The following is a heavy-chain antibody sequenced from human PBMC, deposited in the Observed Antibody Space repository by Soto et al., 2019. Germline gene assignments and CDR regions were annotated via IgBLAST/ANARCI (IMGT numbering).Heavy chain of an antibody. V-gene: IGHV3-48*02. CDR1: GFTFSTAD. D-gene: IGHD3-16*01. CDR2: ISYTGGTT. CDR3: VRYISTFGFDY. Sequence: EVQLVESGGGLVQPGGSLRLSCAASGFTFSTADMNWVRQAPGKGLEWISYISYTGGTTHYADSVKGRFTISRDNANNSFFRQMTSRRDEDTAVYSCVRYISTFGFDYWGQGTLVTFPS. J-gene: IGHJ4*02.